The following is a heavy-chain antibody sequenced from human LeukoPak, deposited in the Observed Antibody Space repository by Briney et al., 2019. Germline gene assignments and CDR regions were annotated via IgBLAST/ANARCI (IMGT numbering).Heavy chain of an antibody. V-gene: IGHV3-23*01. J-gene: IGHJ4*02. Sequence: PGGSLRLSCAASGFTFSSYAMSWVRQAPGRGLEWVSAISGSGGSTYYADSVKGRFTISRDNSKNTLYLQMNSLRAEDTAVYYCARTRRTNWNYVEVDHWGQGTLVTVSS. CDR3: ARTRRTNWNYVEVDH. CDR1: GFTFSSYA. CDR2: ISGSGGST. D-gene: IGHD1-7*01.